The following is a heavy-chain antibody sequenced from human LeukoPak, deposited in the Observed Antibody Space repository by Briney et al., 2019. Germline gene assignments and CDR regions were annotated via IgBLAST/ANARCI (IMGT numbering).Heavy chain of an antibody. CDR1: RYTFTSYA. Sequence: ASVKVSCKASRYTFTSYALHWVRPAPGQRLECMGWINAVNGNAKSSQKLRSRVTITRDTSPSTAYMELSRLRSEDTAVYYCARDWREPKVTASLIGPADYWGQGTLVTVSS. V-gene: IGHV1-3*01. D-gene: IGHD2-21*02. J-gene: IGHJ4*02. CDR2: INAVNGNA. CDR3: ARDWREPKVTASLIGPADY.